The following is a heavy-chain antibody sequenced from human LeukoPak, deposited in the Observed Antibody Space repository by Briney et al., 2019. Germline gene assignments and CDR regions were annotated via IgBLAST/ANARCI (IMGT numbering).Heavy chain of an antibody. D-gene: IGHD7-27*01. J-gene: IGHJ5*02. CDR3: ARSSLGWFDP. CDR2: IDQRGGDK. CDR1: RFIFSNFW. Sequence: GGSLRLSCAASRFIFSNFWMSWVRQAPGKGLEWVATIDQRGGDKFSVDSVKGRFIISRDNAKNSVYLQMNFLTVEDTAVYYCARSSLGWFDPWGQGTLVTVSS. V-gene: IGHV3-7*01.